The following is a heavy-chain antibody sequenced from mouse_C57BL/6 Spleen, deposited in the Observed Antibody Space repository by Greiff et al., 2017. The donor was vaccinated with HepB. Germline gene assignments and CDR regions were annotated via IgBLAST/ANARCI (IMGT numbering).Heavy chain of an antibody. V-gene: IGHV1-50*01. D-gene: IGHD2-4*01. CDR3: ARRDYDGFAY. CDR1: GYTFTSYW. J-gene: IGHJ3*01. Sequence: VQLQQSGAELVKPGASVKLSCKASGYTFTSYWMQWVKQRPGQGLEWIGEIDPSDSYTNYNQKFKGKATLTVDTSSSTAYMQLSSLTSEDSAVYYCARRDYDGFAYWGQGTRVTVSA. CDR2: IDPSDSYT.